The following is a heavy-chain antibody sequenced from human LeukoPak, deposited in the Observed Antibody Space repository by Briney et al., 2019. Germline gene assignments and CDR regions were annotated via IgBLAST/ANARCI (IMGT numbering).Heavy chain of an antibody. Sequence: ASVKVSCKASGYTFTGYYMHWVRQAPGQGLEWMGWINPNSGGTNYAQKFQGRVTMTRDTSISTAYMELSRLRSDDTAVYYCARDPYSSTWSYGMDVWGQGTTVIVSS. J-gene: IGHJ6*02. CDR1: GYTFTGYY. CDR3: ARDPYSSTWSYGMDV. CDR2: INPNSGGT. D-gene: IGHD6-6*01. V-gene: IGHV1-2*02.